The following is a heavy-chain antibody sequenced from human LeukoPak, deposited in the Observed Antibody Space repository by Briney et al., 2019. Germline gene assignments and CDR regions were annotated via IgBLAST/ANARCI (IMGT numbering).Heavy chain of an antibody. J-gene: IGHJ6*03. V-gene: IGHV1-18*01. CDR3: ARGGVVVVPAAMLWGPMDV. D-gene: IGHD2-2*01. Sequence: APVKVSCKASGYTFTSYGISWVRQAPGQGLEWMGWISAYNGNTNYAQKLQGRVTMTTDTSTSTAYMELRSLRSDDTAVYYCARGGVVVVPAAMLWGPMDVWGKGTTVTVSS. CDR2: ISAYNGNT. CDR1: GYTFTSYG.